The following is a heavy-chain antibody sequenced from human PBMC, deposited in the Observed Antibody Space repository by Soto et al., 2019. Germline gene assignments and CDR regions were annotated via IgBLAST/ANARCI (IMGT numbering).Heavy chain of an antibody. J-gene: IGHJ4*02. V-gene: IGHV3-33*01. CDR2: IWSDGSSI. CDR1: GFIFSDYI. Sequence: QVHLVDSGGGVVQPGGSLRLSCAGSGFIFSDYIMHWVRQAPGKGLEWVALIWSDGSSIHYADSVRGRFTISRDNSKNTLYLQMNSLRAEDTAVYYCARGLSAMDDYWGQGTLVTVSS. CDR3: ARGLSAMDDY. D-gene: IGHD5-18*01.